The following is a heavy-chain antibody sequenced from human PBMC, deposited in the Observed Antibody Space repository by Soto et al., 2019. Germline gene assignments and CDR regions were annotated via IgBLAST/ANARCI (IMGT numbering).Heavy chain of an antibody. V-gene: IGHV3-33*01. CDR1: GFTFSNYG. Sequence: QVQLVESGGGVVQPGRSLRLSCAASGFTFSNYGMHWVRQAPGKGLEWVAVIWFDGSNKYYADSVKGRFTISRDNSKNTLYLQMHSLRAQDTAVYYCATVGITATTFRAFHYWGHGTLVTVSS. CDR2: IWFDGSNK. D-gene: IGHD1-20*01. CDR3: ATVGITATTFRAFHY. J-gene: IGHJ4*01.